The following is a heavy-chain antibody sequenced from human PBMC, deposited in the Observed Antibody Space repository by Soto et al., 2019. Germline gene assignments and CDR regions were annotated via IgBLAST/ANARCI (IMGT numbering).Heavy chain of an antibody. J-gene: IGHJ4*02. CDR1: GFTFSSYA. CDR3: ATPCKDTAMAPLH. Sequence: EVQLLESGGGLVQPGGSLRLSCAASGFTFSSYAMSWVRQAPGKGLEWVSAISGSDGSTYYADSVTGRFTISRDNSKNTLDLQMNSLIAVDTVVYYCATPCKDTAMAPLHWGQGTLVTVSS. D-gene: IGHD5-18*01. V-gene: IGHV3-23*01. CDR2: ISGSDGST.